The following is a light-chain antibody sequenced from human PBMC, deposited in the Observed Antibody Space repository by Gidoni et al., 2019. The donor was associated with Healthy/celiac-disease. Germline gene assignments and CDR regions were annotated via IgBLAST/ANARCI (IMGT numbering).Light chain of an antibody. V-gene: IGKV1-39*01. J-gene: IGKJ2*01. CDR3: QQSYSTPAMDT. Sequence: LQMTHSPSSLSASVGDRVTITCRESQRIRSYLNWYQQKPGKAPNLLIYAASSLQSGVPSMFSGSGSGTDFTLNISSLQTEEFATYYCQQSYSTPAMDTFXXXTKLEIK. CDR2: AAS. CDR1: QRIRSY.